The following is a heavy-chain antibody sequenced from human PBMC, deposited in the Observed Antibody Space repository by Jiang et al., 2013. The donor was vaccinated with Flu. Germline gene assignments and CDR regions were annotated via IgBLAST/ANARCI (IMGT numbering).Heavy chain of an antibody. Sequence: VQLLESGGGLVQPGGSLRLSCGASGFTFSSYAMSWVRQAPGKGLEWVSISSGSGASTYYADSVKGRFTISRDNSQNTLSLQMNSLRAEDTALYYCAKAPGYSSSSYYFEYLGQGTLVTVSS. D-gene: IGHD6-6*01. CDR1: GFTFSSYA. CDR3: AKAPGYSSSSYYFEY. J-gene: IGHJ4*02. CDR2: SSGSGAST. V-gene: IGHV3-23*01.